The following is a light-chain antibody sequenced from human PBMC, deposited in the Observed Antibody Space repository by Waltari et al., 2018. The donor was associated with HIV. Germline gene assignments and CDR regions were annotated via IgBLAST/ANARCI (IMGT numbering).Light chain of an antibody. Sequence: DIVMTQSPDSLAVSLGERATINCKSSQSVLYSSNNQNYLAWYQQKPGQPPKLLIYWASTREFGVPDRFSGSGSGTDFTLTISSLQAEDVALYYCQQYYSTPLTFGGGTKVEIK. CDR1: QSVLYSSNNQNY. V-gene: IGKV4-1*01. J-gene: IGKJ4*01. CDR2: WAS. CDR3: QQYYSTPLT.